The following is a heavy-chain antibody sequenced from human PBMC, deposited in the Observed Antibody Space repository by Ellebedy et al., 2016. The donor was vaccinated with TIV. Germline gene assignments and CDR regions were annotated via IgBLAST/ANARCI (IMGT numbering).Heavy chain of an antibody. CDR2: IYSGGST. Sequence: GGSLRLSCAAFGFTVSSNYMSWVRQAPGKGLEWVSVIYSGGSTYYAGSVKGRFTISRDNSKNTLYLQMNSLRAEDTAVYYCARDGSRTLDYWGQGTLVTVSS. V-gene: IGHV3-53*01. CDR3: ARDGSRTLDY. J-gene: IGHJ4*02. D-gene: IGHD1-7*01. CDR1: GFTVSSNY.